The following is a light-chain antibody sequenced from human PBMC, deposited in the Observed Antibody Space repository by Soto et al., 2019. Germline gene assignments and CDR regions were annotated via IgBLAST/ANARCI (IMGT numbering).Light chain of an antibody. J-gene: IGKJ1*01. Sequence: DIQMTQSTSTLSASVGDRVTITCRASQNIKSHLAWYLQKPGKAPKLLIYTASSLQSGVPSRFSGSGSGTEFTLTISSLHPDDFATVYCLQYDLYSAFGQGTKVEIK. CDR1: QNIKSH. CDR3: LQYDLYSA. CDR2: TAS. V-gene: IGKV1-5*03.